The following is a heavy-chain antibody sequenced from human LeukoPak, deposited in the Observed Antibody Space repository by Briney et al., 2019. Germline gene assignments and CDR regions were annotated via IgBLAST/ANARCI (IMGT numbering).Heavy chain of an antibody. CDR2: IYYSGST. CDR3: ARLDDRAARIAVGRSSTWSSRRGFDY. CDR1: GGSISSYY. Sequence: SETLSLTCTVSGGSISSYYWSWIRQPPGKGLEWIGYIYYSGSTNYNPSLKSRVTISVDTSKNQFSLKLNSVTAADTAVYYCARLDDRAARIAVGRSSTWSSRRGFDYWGQGTLVTVSS. J-gene: IGHJ4*02. V-gene: IGHV4-59*08. D-gene: IGHD6-13*01.